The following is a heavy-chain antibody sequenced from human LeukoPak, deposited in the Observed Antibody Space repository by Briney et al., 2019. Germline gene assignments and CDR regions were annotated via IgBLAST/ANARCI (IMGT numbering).Heavy chain of an antibody. CDR2: INHSGST. D-gene: IGHD6-6*01. V-gene: IGHV4-34*01. Sequence: SETLSLTCAVYGGSFSGYYWSWIRQPPGKGLEWIEEINHSGSTNYNPSLKSRVTISVDTSKNQFSLKLSSVTAADTAVYYCARGLAYSSSPYYFDYWGQGTLVTVSS. J-gene: IGHJ4*02. CDR1: GGSFSGYY. CDR3: ARGLAYSSSPYYFDY.